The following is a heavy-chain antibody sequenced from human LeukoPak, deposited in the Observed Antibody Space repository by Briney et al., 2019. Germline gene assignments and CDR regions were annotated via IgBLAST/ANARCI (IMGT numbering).Heavy chain of an antibody. Sequence: PSETLSPTCTVSGGSISSYYWSWIRQPPGKGLEWIGYFHNSGTSTYNPSLKSRVTISADTSKNQFSLKLNSLTTADTAVYYCTRGAGWLIDYWGQGILVTVSS. V-gene: IGHV4-59*01. CDR1: GGSISSYY. CDR2: FHNSGTS. D-gene: IGHD3-16*01. CDR3: TRGAGWLIDY. J-gene: IGHJ4*02.